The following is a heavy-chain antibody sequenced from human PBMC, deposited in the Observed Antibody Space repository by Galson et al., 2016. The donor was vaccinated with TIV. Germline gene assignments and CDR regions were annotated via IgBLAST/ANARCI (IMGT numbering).Heavy chain of an antibody. CDR1: GYTFSFSGYY. D-gene: IGHD3-16*01. J-gene: IGHJ4*02. V-gene: IGHV1-2*02. CDR2: INPDSDGT. CDR3: ARAGRGRNYDY. Sequence: SVKVSCKASGYTFSFSGYYVHWVRQAPGQGLEWMGWINPDSDGTKYTQKFQGRVTMTSDTSISTAYMELSRLKYDDTAVYYCARAGRGRNYDYWGQGTLVTVSS.